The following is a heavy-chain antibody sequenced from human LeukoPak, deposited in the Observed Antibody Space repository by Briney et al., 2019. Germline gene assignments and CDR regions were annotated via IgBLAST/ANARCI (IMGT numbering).Heavy chain of an antibody. D-gene: IGHD2-2*01. CDR1: GFTFSSYG. J-gene: IGHJ4*02. Sequence: GGSLRLSCAASGFTFSSYGMHWVRQAPGKGLEWVAVTSYDGCNKYYADSLKGRFTISRDNSKNTLYLQMNSLGAEDTAVYYCAKHHCSSISCHGRSSGDFDYWGQGTLVTVSS. CDR3: AKHHCSSISCHGRSSGDFDY. V-gene: IGHV3-30*18. CDR2: TSYDGCNK.